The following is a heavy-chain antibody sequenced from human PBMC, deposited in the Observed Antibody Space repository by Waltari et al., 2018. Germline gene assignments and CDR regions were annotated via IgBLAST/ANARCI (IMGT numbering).Heavy chain of an antibody. V-gene: IGHV4-61*02. J-gene: IGHJ4*02. CDR3: ARASGSYYVAYYFDY. D-gene: IGHD1-26*01. Sequence: QVQLQESGPGLVKPSQTLSLTCTVSGGSLSSGSYYWSWIRQPAGKGLEWIGRIYTSGSTNYNPSLKSRVTISVDTSKNQFSLKLSSVTAADTAVYYCARASGSYYVAYYFDYWGQGTLVTVSS. CDR1: GGSLSSGSYY. CDR2: IYTSGST.